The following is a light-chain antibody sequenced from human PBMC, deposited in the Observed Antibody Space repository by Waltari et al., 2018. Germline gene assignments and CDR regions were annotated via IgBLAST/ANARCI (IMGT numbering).Light chain of an antibody. J-gene: IGLJ2*01. V-gene: IGLV2-14*01. CDR1: SSDVGGYNY. CDR3: SSYTSSSTPVV. CDR2: DVS. Sequence: QSALTQPASVSGSPGQSITISCTGPSSDVGGYNYVSWYQQHPGKAPKLMSYDVSNRPSGVSNRFSRSKSGNTASLTISGLQAEDEADYYCSSYTSSSTPVVFGGGTKLTVL.